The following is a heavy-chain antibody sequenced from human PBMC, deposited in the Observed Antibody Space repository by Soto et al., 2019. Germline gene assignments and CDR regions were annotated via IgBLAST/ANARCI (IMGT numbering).Heavy chain of an antibody. J-gene: IGHJ4*02. CDR1: GGSISSYY. V-gene: IGHV4-59*01. D-gene: IGHD2-2*01. Sequence: PSETLSLTCTVSGGSISSYYWSWVRQPPGKGLEWIGYIYYSGSTNYNPSLKSRVTIPVDTSKNQFSLKLTSATAADTAVYYCASYCCSTSCFAGRFDFWGQGTLVTISS. CDR2: IYYSGST. CDR3: ASYCCSTSCFAGRFDF.